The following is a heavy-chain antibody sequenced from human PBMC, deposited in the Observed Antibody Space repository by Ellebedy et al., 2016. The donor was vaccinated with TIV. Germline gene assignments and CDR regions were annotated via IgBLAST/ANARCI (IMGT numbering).Heavy chain of an antibody. CDR2: INPNSGGT. CDR3: ARARPFIAAAGTAWGYWFDP. V-gene: IGHV1-2*04. Sequence: MPGGSLRLSCAASGFTFTGYYMNWVRQAAGQGIEWMGWINPNSGGTNYAQKFQGWVIMTRDTYISPAYLELSRLRSDDTAVYYCARARPFIAAAGTAWGYWFDPWGQGTLVTVSS. CDR1: GFTFTGYY. J-gene: IGHJ5*02. D-gene: IGHD6-13*01.